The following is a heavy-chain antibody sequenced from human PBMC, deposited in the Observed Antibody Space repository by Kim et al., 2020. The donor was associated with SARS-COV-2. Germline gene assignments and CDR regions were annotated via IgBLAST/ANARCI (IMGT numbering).Heavy chain of an antibody. CDR1: GFTVSSNY. CDR2: IYSGGST. J-gene: IGHJ6*02. V-gene: IGHV3-53*01. D-gene: IGHD6-13*01. CDR3: ASERLVYFGQQLADYYYYGMDV. Sequence: GGSLRLSCAASGFTVSSNYMSWVRQAPGKGLEWVSVIYSGGSTYYADSVKGRFTISRDNSKNKLYLQMNSLRAEDTAAYDWASERLVYFGQQLADYYYYGMDVWGQGTTVTVSS.